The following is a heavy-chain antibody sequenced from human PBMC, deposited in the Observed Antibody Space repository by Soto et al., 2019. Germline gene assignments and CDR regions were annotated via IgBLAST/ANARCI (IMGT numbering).Heavy chain of an antibody. CDR3: AADPEAAAGTYYYYYGMDV. J-gene: IGHJ6*02. Sequence: QMQLVQSGPEVKKPGTSVKVSCKASGFTFTSSAVQWVRQARGQRLEWIGWIVVGSGNTNYAQKFQERVTITRDMXXSXAXXELSSLRSEDTAVYYCAADPEAAAGTYYYYYGMDVWGQGTTVTVSS. D-gene: IGHD6-13*01. V-gene: IGHV1-58*01. CDR2: IVVGSGNT. CDR1: GFTFTSSA.